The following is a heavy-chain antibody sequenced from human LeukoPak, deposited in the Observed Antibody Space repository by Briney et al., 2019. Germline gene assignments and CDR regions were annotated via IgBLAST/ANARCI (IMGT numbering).Heavy chain of an antibody. CDR3: ARAPYGSGSYYKSRHQPFDY. J-gene: IGHJ4*02. V-gene: IGHV4-31*03. CDR1: GGSISSGGYY. CDR2: IYYSGST. D-gene: IGHD3-10*01. Sequence: SETLSLTCTVSGGSISSGGYYWSWIRQHPGKGLEWIGYIYYSGSTHYNPSLKSRVTISVDTSKNQFSLKLSSVTAADTAVYYCARAPYGSGSYYKSRHQPFDYWGQGTLVTVSS.